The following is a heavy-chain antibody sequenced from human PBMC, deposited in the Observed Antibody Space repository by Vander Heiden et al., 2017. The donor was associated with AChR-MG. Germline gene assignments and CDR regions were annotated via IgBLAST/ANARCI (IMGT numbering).Heavy chain of an antibody. CDR3: ARGPPAYWYFDL. CDR1: GYNFTNYW. Sequence: EVQLVQSGAEVKKPGASLKISCKGSGYNFTNYWIGWVRQMPGKGLEWMGIIDLGDSDTRYSPSFQGQVTISADKSINTAYLQWSSLEASDTAMYYCARGPPAYWYFDLWGRGTLVTVSS. J-gene: IGHJ2*01. CDR2: IDLGDSDT. V-gene: IGHV5-51*01.